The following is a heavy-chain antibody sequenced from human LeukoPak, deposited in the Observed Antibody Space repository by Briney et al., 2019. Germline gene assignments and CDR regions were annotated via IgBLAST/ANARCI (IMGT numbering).Heavy chain of an antibody. CDR1: GFTVSSNY. CDR3: ARGLEPNYYDSSGYYPDDY. Sequence: GGSLRLSCAASGFTVSSNYMSWVRQAPGKGLEWVSVIYSGGSTYYADSVKGRFTISRDNSKNTLYLQMNSLRAEDTAAYYCARGLEPNYYDSSGYYPDDYWGQGTLVTVSS. D-gene: IGHD3-22*01. J-gene: IGHJ4*02. V-gene: IGHV3-53*01. CDR2: IYSGGST.